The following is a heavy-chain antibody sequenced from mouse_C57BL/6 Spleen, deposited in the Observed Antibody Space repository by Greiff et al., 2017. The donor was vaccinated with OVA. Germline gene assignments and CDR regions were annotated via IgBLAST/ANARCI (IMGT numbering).Heavy chain of an antibody. D-gene: IGHD2-1*01. V-gene: IGHV5-17*01. CDR3: ARDGKGGTYAMDY. J-gene: IGHJ4*01. CDR2: ISSGSSTI. Sequence: EVKLMESGGGLVKPGGSLKLSCAASGFTFSDYGMHWVRQAPEKGLEWVAYISSGSSTIYYADTVKGRFTISRDNANNTLFLQMTSLRSEDTAMYYCARDGKGGTYAMDYWGQGTSVTVSS. CDR1: GFTFSDYG.